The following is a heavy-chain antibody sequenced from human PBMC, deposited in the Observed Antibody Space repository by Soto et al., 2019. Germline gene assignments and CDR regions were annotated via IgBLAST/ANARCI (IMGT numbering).Heavy chain of an antibody. Sequence: QMQLVQSGAEVKRPGASVRVSCKSSGYTFTSFYIHWVRQAPGQGLEWMGIINPSGGITNFAQRFQGRVPMTRDMSTKTHYMELSSLKSDDTAVYYCASSPAFSSSWYGIPPDPSHGMDVWGQGTTVTVS. CDR1: GYTFTSFY. V-gene: IGHV1-46*01. CDR3: ASSPAFSSSWYGIPPDPSHGMDV. CDR2: INPSGGIT. J-gene: IGHJ6*02. D-gene: IGHD6-13*01.